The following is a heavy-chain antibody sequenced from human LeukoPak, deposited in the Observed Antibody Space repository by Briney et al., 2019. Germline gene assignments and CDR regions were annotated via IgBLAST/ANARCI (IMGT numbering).Heavy chain of an antibody. CDR3: AREKYCGGDCFGIRWYYFDY. CDR1: GGSFSGYY. CDR2: INHSGST. V-gene: IGHV4-34*01. Sequence: PSETLSLTYPVYGGSFSGYYWSWIRQPPGKGLEWIGEINHSGSTNYNPSLKSRATISVDTSKNQFSLKLSSVTAADTAVYYCAREKYCGGDCFGIRWYYFDYWGQGTLVTVSS. J-gene: IGHJ4*02. D-gene: IGHD2-21*01.